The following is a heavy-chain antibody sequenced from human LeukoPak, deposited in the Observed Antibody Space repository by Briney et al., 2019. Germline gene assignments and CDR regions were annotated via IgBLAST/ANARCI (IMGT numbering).Heavy chain of an antibody. J-gene: IGHJ4*02. CDR1: GYTFTSYY. CDR3: ARDVSRFGGFDY. Sequence: GASVEVSCTASGYTFTSYYMHWVRQAPGQGLEWMGIINPSGGSTSYAQKFQGRVTMTRDMSTSTVYMELSSLRSEDTAVYYCARDVSRFGGFDYWGQGTLVTVSS. CDR2: INPSGGST. D-gene: IGHD3-10*01. V-gene: IGHV1-46*01.